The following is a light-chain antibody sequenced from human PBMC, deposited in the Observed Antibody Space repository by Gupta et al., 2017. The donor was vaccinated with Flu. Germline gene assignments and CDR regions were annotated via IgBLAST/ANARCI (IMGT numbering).Light chain of an antibody. V-gene: IGKV1-39*01. Sequence: IHVTPSPSPLSASVGDRVTITCRAGQSVTSQLNWYQQKPGKAPKVLIYDASTLQSGVPSKFSGSGSGTDFTLTISSLQPEDFATYYCQQSYNIPYTFGQGTKLEIK. CDR3: QQSYNIPYT. CDR2: DAS. J-gene: IGKJ2*01. CDR1: QSVTSQ.